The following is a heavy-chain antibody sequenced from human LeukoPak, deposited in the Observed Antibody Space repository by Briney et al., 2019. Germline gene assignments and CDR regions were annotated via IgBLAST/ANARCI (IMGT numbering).Heavy chain of an antibody. CDR2: ISSSSNKI. V-gene: IGHV3-48*02. D-gene: IGHD1-26*01. J-gene: IGHJ4*02. CDR3: ARETTTLDY. Sequence: GGSLRLSCAASGFTFSSFSMTWVRQAPGKGLEWVSYISSSSNKIYYADSVKGRFTVSRDNDKNSLYLQMSSLRDEDTAVYYCARETTTLDYWGQGTLVTVSS. CDR1: GFTFSSFS.